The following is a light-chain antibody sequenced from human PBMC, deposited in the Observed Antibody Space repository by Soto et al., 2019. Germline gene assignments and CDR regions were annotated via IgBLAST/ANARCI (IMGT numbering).Light chain of an antibody. CDR1: QSVSSSF. J-gene: IGKJ1*01. V-gene: IGKV3-20*01. CDR2: GAS. Sequence: EIVLTQSPGTLSLSPGERATLSCRASQSVSSSFLAWSQQKPGQAPRLRIYGASSRATGIPDRFSGSGSGTNFALTLSRLEHGDVAMYYCQQYDSSPWTFGQGTKVEVK. CDR3: QQYDSSPWT.